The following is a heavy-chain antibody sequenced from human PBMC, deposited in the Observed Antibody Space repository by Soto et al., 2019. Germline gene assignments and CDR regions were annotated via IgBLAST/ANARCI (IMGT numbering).Heavy chain of an antibody. J-gene: IGHJ4*02. CDR1: GVSISSGGYY. D-gene: IGHD3-22*01. CDR3: ARALTMMAKN. Sequence: TLCLSGPVSGVSISSGGYYWSWIRQHPGKGLEWIGYIYYSGSTYYNPSLKNRVTISVDTSKNQFSLKLSSVTAADTAVYYCARALTMMAKNWGQGTLVTVSS. CDR2: IYYSGST. V-gene: IGHV4-31*03.